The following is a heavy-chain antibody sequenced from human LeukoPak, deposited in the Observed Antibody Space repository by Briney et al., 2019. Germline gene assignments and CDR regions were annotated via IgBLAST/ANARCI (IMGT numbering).Heavy chain of an antibody. Sequence: GGSLRLSCAGSGFTFDDYAMHWVRQAPGKGLEWVSGISWNSGNIGYADSVKGRFSISRDNAKNSLYLQMNSLRAEDTALYYCVKGADSSTTDPFDLWGQGTMVTVSS. CDR1: GFTFDDYA. V-gene: IGHV3-9*01. CDR3: VKGADSSTTDPFDL. CDR2: ISWNSGNI. D-gene: IGHD6-13*01. J-gene: IGHJ3*01.